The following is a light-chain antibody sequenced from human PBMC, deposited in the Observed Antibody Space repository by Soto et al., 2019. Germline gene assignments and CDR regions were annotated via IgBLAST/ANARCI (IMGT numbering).Light chain of an antibody. Sequence: EIVLTQSPATLSLSPGERATLSCRASQSVSSYLAWYQQKPGQAPRLLIYDASNRATGIPARFSGSGSGTDFTLTISSLETEDFAIYYCQHYKNWPPWTFGQGTKVDIK. CDR1: QSVSSY. CDR3: QHYKNWPPWT. CDR2: DAS. J-gene: IGKJ1*01. V-gene: IGKV3-11*01.